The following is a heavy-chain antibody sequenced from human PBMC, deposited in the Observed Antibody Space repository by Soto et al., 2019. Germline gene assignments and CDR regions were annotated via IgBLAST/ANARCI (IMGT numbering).Heavy chain of an antibody. CDR3: ARAPDIVLIRAYYYYGMDV. CDR1: GFTFSSYA. J-gene: IGHJ6*02. Sequence: QVQLVESGGGVVQPGRSLRLSCAASGFTFSSYAMHWVRQAPGKGLEWVAVISYDGSNKYYADSVKGRFTISRENSKNTLYVQMNSLRPEDTAVYYCARAPDIVLIRAYYYYGMDVWGQGTTVTVSS. V-gene: IGHV3-30-3*01. D-gene: IGHD2-8*01. CDR2: ISYDGSNK.